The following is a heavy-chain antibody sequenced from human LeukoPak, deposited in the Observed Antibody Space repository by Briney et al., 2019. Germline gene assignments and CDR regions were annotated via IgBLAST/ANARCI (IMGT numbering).Heavy chain of an antibody. CDR2: ISGSGGST. CDR3: ARRAGAYSHPYDY. CDR1: GFTFSSYA. J-gene: IGHJ4*02. V-gene: IGHV3-23*01. D-gene: IGHD4/OR15-4a*01. Sequence: GGSLTLSCAASGFTFSSYAMSWVRQAPGKGLEWVAAISGSGGSTYYADSVKGRFTTSRDNSKNTLYLQMNSLRAEDTAVYYCARRAGAYSHPYDYWGQGTLVTVSS.